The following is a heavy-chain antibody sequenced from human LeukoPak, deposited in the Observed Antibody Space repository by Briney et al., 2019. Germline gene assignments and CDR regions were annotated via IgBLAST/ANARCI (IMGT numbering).Heavy chain of an antibody. CDR3: AREARGSRCFFDY. CDR2: INQDGSEK. V-gene: IGHV3-7*05. Sequence: GGSLRLSCAASGFTFSSYWLSWVRPAPGRGLEWVANINQDGSEKYNVGSVKGRFTISRDSAKKSLYLQMNRQSAEDTAVYYCAREARGSRCFFDYWGQGTLVTVSS. D-gene: IGHD3-16*01. J-gene: IGHJ4*02. CDR1: GFTFSSYW.